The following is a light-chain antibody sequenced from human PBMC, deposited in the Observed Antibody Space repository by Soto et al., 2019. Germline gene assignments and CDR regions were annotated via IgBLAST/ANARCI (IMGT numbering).Light chain of an antibody. CDR1: QNVLYNSNNKNY. V-gene: IGKV4-1*01. J-gene: IGKJ4*01. CDR2: WAS. CDR3: QQYYSIPLT. Sequence: IVMTQSPDSLAVSLGERATINCRSSQNVLYNSNNKNYLAWYEQKPGQPPKLLIYWASTRESGVPDRFSGSGSGTDFTLTISSLQAEDVAVYYCQQYYSIPLTFGGGTKVEIK.